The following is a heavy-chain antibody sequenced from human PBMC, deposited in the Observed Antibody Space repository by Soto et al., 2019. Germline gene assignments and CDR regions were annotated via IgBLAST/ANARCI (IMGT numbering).Heavy chain of an antibody. CDR2: IKSKTDGGTT. CDR1: GFTFSNAW. J-gene: IGHJ4*02. D-gene: IGHD4-17*01. V-gene: IGHV3-15*07. Sequence: GGSLRLSCAASGFTFSNAWMNWVRQAPGKGLEWVGRIKSKTDGGTTDYAAPVKGRFTISRDDSKNTLYLQMNSLKTEDTAVYYCTTDDSTVTLMHFDYWGQGTPVNVAS. CDR3: TTDDSTVTLMHFDY.